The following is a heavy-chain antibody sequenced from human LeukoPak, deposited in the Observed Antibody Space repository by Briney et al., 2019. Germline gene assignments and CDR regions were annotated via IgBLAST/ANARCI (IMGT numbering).Heavy chain of an antibody. CDR3: ARAGIVGATGIDY. V-gene: IGHV4-30-4*01. CDR2: IYYSGST. J-gene: IGHJ4*02. D-gene: IGHD1-26*01. CDR1: GGSISSGDYY. Sequence: SETLSLTCTVSGGSISSGDYYWRWVRQPPGTGLEWVGYIYYSGSTYYNPSRKSRVTISVNKSKNQFSLKLSSVPAADTAVYYCARAGIVGATGIDYWGQGTLVTVSS.